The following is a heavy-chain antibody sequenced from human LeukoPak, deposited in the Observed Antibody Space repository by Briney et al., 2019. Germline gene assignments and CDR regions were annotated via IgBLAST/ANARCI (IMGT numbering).Heavy chain of an antibody. CDR1: GFTFSSYA. J-gene: IGHJ3*02. D-gene: IGHD3-10*01. CDR2: ISYDGSNK. V-gene: IGHV3-30*14. CDR3: ARDGRLLWFGELSDNAFDI. Sequence: GGSLRLSCAASGFTFSSYAMHWVRQAPGKGLEWVAVISYDGSNKYYADSVKGRFTISRVNSKNTLYLQMSSLRAEDTAVYYCARDGRLLWFGELSDNAFDIWGQGTMVTVSS.